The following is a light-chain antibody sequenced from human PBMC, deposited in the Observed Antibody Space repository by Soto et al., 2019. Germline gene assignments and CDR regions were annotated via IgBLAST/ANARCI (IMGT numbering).Light chain of an antibody. CDR1: ENVRTF. J-gene: IGKJ1*01. V-gene: IGKV3-11*01. CDR2: GAS. Sequence: VLTQSPATLSLSPGERATLSCRASENVRTFVDWYQQKPGQAPRLLIYGASNRATDIPARFSGSGSGTDFTLTIRNLEHEDFAVYYCQQHSHWPPWTFGQGTRVEIQ. CDR3: QQHSHWPPWT.